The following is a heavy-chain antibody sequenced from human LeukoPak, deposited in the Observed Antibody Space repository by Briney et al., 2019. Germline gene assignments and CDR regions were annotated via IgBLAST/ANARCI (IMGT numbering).Heavy chain of an antibody. Sequence: GASVKVSCKASGFTLTDYIHWVRQDPRQGLQWMGWIKPNSGDTDYAQKFQGRVTMTRDTSISTVYMELSSLRSDDTAVYYCARADSVQADDYHYWYMDVSGKGTTVTVSS. J-gene: IGHJ6*03. V-gene: IGHV1-2*02. CDR1: GFTLTDY. CDR3: ARADSVQADDYHYWYMDV. D-gene: IGHD2-2*01. CDR2: IKPNSGDT.